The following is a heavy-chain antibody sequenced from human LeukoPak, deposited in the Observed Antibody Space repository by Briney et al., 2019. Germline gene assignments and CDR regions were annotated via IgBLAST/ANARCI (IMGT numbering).Heavy chain of an antibody. V-gene: IGHV3-53*01. D-gene: IGHD6-13*01. CDR3: ARSNSSSWPFYFDY. J-gene: IGHJ4*02. Sequence: GGSLRLSCAASGFTVSSNYMSWVRQAPGKGLEWVSVIYSGGSTYYADSVKGRFTISRDNSKNTLYLQMNSLRAEDTAVYYCARSNSSSWPFYFDYWGQGTLVTVSS. CDR1: GFTVSSNY. CDR2: IYSGGST.